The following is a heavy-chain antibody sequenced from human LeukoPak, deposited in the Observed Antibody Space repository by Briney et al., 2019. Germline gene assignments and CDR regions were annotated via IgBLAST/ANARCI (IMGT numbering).Heavy chain of an antibody. CDR2: ISSSGSTI. CDR1: GFTFSSYE. V-gene: IGHV3-48*03. D-gene: IGHD1-7*01. CDR3: AREGLELRRRAFDI. J-gene: IGHJ3*02. Sequence: GGSLRLSCAASGFTFSSYEMHWVRQAPGKGLEWVSYISSSGSTIYYADSVKGRFTISRDNSKNTLYLQMNSLRAEDTAVYYCAREGLELRRRAFDIWGQGTMVTVSS.